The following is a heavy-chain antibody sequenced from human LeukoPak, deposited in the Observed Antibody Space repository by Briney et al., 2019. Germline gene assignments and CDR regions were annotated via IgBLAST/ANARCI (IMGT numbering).Heavy chain of an antibody. CDR3: ARDQYTSSPGGFDY. V-gene: IGHV3-11*04. J-gene: IGHJ4*02. CDR1: GFTFSDYY. Sequence: GGSLRLSCAASGFTFSDYYMSWIRQAPGKGLEWLSCISTTSSTRYYADSVKGRFTISRDNAKKSLYLQVNSLRAEDTAVYYCARDQYTSSPGGFDYWGQGTLVTVSS. D-gene: IGHD6-6*01. CDR2: ISTTSSTR.